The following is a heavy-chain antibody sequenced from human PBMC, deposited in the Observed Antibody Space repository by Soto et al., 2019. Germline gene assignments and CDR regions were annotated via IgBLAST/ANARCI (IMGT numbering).Heavy chain of an antibody. V-gene: IGHV3-30*18. CDR3: AKDPSRGYSGYRFDY. CDR2: ISYDGSNK. J-gene: IGHJ4*02. CDR1: GFTFSSYG. D-gene: IGHD5-12*01. Sequence: GGSLRLSCAASGFTFSSYGMHWVRQAPGKGLEWVAVISYDGSNKYYADSVKGRFTISRDNSKNTLYLQMNSLRAEDTAVYYCAKDPSRGYSGYRFDYWGQGTLVTVSS.